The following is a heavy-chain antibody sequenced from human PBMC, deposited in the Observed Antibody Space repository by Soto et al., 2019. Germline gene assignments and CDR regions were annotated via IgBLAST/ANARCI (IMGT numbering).Heavy chain of an antibody. CDR3: ARGVRGLINLHYYGMDV. D-gene: IGHD3-10*01. Sequence: GGSLRLSCAASGFTFSSYAMSWVRQAPGKGLEWVSAISGSGGSKYYADSVKGRFTISRDNSKNTLYLQMNSLRAEDTAGYYCARGVRGLINLHYYGMDVWGQGTTVTVSS. V-gene: IGHV3-23*01. CDR1: GFTFSSYA. J-gene: IGHJ6*02. CDR2: ISGSGGSK.